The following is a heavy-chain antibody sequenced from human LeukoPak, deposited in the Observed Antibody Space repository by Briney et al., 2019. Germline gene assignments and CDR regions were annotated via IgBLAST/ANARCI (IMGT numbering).Heavy chain of an antibody. V-gene: IGHV1-2*02. D-gene: IGHD3-9*01. CDR3: ARDQELRYFDWSIRGVWFDP. CDR2: MNPNSGGT. CDR1: GYTVTGYY. J-gene: IGHJ5*02. Sequence: ASVKVSFKASGYTVTGYYMHLVRQAPGHGLEWMRWMNPNSGGTNYARKFQGRVTMTRDTSISTAYMELSRLRSDDTAVYYCARDQELRYFDWSIRGVWFDPWGQGTLVTVSS.